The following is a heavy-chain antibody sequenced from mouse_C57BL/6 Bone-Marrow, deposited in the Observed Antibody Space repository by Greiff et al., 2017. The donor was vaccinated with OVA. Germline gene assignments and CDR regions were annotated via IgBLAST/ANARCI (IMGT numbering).Heavy chain of an antibody. J-gene: IGHJ4*01. CDR1: GYTFTSYG. CDR3: AREKGYAMDY. Sequence: QVQLQQSGAELARPGASVKLSCKASGYTFTSYGISWVKQRTGQGLEWIGEIYPRSGNNYYNEKFKGKATLTAEKSSSTAYMELRSLTSEDSAVYFCAREKGYAMDYWGQGTSVTVSS. V-gene: IGHV1-81*01. CDR2: IYPRSGNN.